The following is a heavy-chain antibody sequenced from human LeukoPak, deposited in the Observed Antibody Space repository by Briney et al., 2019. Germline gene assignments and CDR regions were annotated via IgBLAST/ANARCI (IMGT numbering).Heavy chain of an antibody. CDR1: GGSISSYY. D-gene: IGHD6-13*01. CDR3: ARVMGSSWGYFDY. Sequence: SETLSLTCTVSGGSISSYYWSWIRQPPGKGLEWIGYIYYSGSTNYNPSLKSRVTISVDTSKNQFSLKLSSVTAADTAVYYCARVMGSSWGYFDYWGQGTLVTVSS. V-gene: IGHV4-59*01. J-gene: IGHJ4*02. CDR2: IYYSGST.